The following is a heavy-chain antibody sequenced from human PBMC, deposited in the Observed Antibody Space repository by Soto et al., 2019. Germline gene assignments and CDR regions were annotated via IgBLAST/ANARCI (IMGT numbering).Heavy chain of an antibody. CDR2: IYWDDDK. Sequence: QITLKESGPTLVKPTQTLTLTCTFSGFSLSTGGVGVGWIRQPPGKALEWLALIYWDDDKRYSPSLKSRLTITKDTSKNQVVLTMTNMDPVDTATYYCAHALGESSGWFYYFDYWGQGTLVTVSS. V-gene: IGHV2-5*02. D-gene: IGHD6-19*01. CDR3: AHALGESSGWFYYFDY. J-gene: IGHJ4*02. CDR1: GFSLSTGGVG.